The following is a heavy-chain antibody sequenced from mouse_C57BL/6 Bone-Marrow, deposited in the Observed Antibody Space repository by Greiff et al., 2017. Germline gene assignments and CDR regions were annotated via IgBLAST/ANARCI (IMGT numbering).Heavy chain of an antibody. CDR3: TKGIVATGFDY. J-gene: IGHJ2*01. Sequence: EVQLQQSGTVLARPGASVKMSCKTSGYTFTSYWMHWVKQRPGQGLEWIGAIYPGNSDTSYNQKFKGKAKLTAVTSASTAYMELSSLTNEDSAVYYCTKGIVATGFDYWGQGTTLTVSS. V-gene: IGHV1-5*01. D-gene: IGHD1-1*01. CDR2: IYPGNSDT. CDR1: GYTFTSYW.